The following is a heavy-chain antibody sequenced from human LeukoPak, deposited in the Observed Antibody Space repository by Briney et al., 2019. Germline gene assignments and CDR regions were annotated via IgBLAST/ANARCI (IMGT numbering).Heavy chain of an antibody. J-gene: IGHJ3*02. Sequence: GGSLRLSCAASGFTFSSYSMNWVRQAPGKGLEWVSSISSSSSYIYYADSVKGRFTISRDNAKNSLYLQMNCLRAEDTAVYYCARARTVVPAARVGAFDIWGQGTMVTVSS. D-gene: IGHD2-2*01. V-gene: IGHV3-21*01. CDR2: ISSSSSYI. CDR3: ARARTVVPAARVGAFDI. CDR1: GFTFSSYS.